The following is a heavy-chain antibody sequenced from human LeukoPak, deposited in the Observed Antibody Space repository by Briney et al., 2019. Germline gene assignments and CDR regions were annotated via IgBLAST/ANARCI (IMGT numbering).Heavy chain of an antibody. J-gene: IGHJ4*02. D-gene: IGHD4-23*01. Sequence: SETLSLTCAVSGYSISSGYYWGWIRQPPGKGLEWIGSIYHSGSTYYNPSLKSRVTISVDTSKNQFSPKLSSVTAADTAVYYCASQDYGGNYDFDYWGQGTLVTVSS. CDR1: GYSISSGYY. V-gene: IGHV4-38-2*01. CDR3: ASQDYGGNYDFDY. CDR2: IYHSGST.